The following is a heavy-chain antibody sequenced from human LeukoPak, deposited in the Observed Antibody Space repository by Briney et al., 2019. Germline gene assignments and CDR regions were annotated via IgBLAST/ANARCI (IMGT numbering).Heavy chain of an antibody. J-gene: IGHJ4*02. CDR1: GFTFSSYD. CDR3: ARESEGDYFDY. V-gene: IGHV3-48*03. CDR2: ISSSGTTI. Sequence: PGGSLRLSCAASGFTFSSYDMNWVRQAPGKGLEWVSYISSSGTTIYYADSVKGRFTISRDSAKNSLSLQMNSLRAEDTALYYCARESEGDYFDYWGQGTLVTACS.